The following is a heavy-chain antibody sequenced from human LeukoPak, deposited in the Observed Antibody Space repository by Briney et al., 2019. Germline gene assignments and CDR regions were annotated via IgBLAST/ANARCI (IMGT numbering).Heavy chain of an antibody. CDR2: ISYSGNT. J-gene: IGHJ2*01. CDR3: ARDWAEAPSSGWSYWSFDL. Sequence: SETLSLTCTVSGGSISSYYWSWIQQPPGEGLEWIGFISYSGNTNYNPFLTSRVTISVDTSKNQFSLKLSSVTAADTAVYYCARDWAEAPSSGWSYWSFDLWGRGTLVTVSS. D-gene: IGHD6-19*01. V-gene: IGHV4-59*01. CDR1: GGSISSYY.